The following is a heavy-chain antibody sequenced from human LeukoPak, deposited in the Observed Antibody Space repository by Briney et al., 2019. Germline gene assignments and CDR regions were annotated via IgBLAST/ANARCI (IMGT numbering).Heavy chain of an antibody. CDR2: IYYSGST. CDR3: ARDFTSSSWEYYYYYMDV. Sequence: SETLSLTCTVSGGSISSSSYYWGWLRQPPGKGLEWIGSIYYSGSTYYNPSLKSRVTISVDTSKNQFSLKLSSVTAADTAVYYCARDFTSSSWEYYYYYMDVWGKGTTVTVSS. V-gene: IGHV4-39*07. CDR1: GGSISSSSYY. D-gene: IGHD6-13*01. J-gene: IGHJ6*03.